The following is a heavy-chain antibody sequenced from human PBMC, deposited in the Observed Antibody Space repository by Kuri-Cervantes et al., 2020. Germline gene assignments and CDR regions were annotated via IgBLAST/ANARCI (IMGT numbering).Heavy chain of an antibody. CDR3: ARDGSSGYYDWYFDL. V-gene: IGHV3-21*01. J-gene: IGHJ2*01. CDR2: ISSSSSYI. CDR1: GFTFSSYS. D-gene: IGHD3-22*01. Sequence: GESLKISCAASGFTFSSYSMNWVRQAPGKGLEWVSSISSSSSYIYYADSVKGRFTISRDNAKNSLYLQMNSLRAEDTAVYYCARDGSSGYYDWYFDLWGRGTLVTVSS.